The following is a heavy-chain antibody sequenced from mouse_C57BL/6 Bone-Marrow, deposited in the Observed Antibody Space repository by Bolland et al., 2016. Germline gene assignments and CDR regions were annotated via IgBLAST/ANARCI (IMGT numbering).Heavy chain of an antibody. V-gene: IGHV1-76*01. CDR3: ARSLFYAMDY. CDR2: GSGNT. Sequence: GSGNTYYNEKFKGKATLTAEKSASTAYMQLSSLTSEDSAVYFCARSLFYAMDYWGQGT. J-gene: IGHJ4*01.